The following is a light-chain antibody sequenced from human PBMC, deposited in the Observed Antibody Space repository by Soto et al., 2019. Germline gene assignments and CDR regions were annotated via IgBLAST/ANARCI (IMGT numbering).Light chain of an antibody. CDR1: QGISSY. J-gene: IGKJ1*01. CDR3: QQYYSYPQLT. Sequence: AIRMTQSPSSLSASTGDRVTITCRASQGISSYLAWYQQKPGKAPKLLIYAASTLQSGVPSRFSGSGSGTDFTLTISCLQSEDFATYYCQQYYSYPQLTFGQGTKADIK. CDR2: AAS. V-gene: IGKV1-8*01.